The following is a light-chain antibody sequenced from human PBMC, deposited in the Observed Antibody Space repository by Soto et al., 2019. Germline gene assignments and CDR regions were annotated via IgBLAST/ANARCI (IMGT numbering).Light chain of an antibody. J-gene: IGKJ2*01. CDR3: QQYYSIPYT. CDR1: QSVLYSSNNKNY. V-gene: IGKV4-1*01. Sequence: DIVMTQSPDSLAVSLGERATINCKSSQSVLYSSNNKNYLGWYQQKPGQSPNLLIYWASTRESWVPDRFSGSGSGTEFTLTISSLQAEDVAVYYCQQYYSIPYTFGQGTKLEIK. CDR2: WAS.